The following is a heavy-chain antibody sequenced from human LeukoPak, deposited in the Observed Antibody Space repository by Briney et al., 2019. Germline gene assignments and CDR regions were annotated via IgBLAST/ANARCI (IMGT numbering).Heavy chain of an antibody. Sequence: SETLSLTCTVSGGSISSYYWSWIRQPPGKGLEWIGYIYYIGSTNYNPSLKSRVTISVDTSKNQFSLKLSSVTAADTAVYYCARRRYYGSGSYYRELGYYYYMDVWGKGTTVTISS. D-gene: IGHD3-10*01. J-gene: IGHJ6*03. CDR3: ARRRYYGSGSYYRELGYYYYMDV. CDR2: IYYIGST. V-gene: IGHV4-59*12. CDR1: GGSISSYY.